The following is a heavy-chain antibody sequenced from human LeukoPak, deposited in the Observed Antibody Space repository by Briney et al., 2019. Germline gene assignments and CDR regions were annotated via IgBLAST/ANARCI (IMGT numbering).Heavy chain of an antibody. Sequence: GGSLRLSCAASVFTFSRYWMSWVRQSPGKGLECVANIKQDGSEKYYVDSVKGRFTISRDNAKNSLYLQMNSLRVEDTAVYYCAREPPALAYGGPHFDYWGQGTLVTVSS. V-gene: IGHV3-7*01. CDR3: AREPPALAYGGPHFDY. J-gene: IGHJ4*02. CDR1: VFTFSRYW. D-gene: IGHD4-23*01. CDR2: IKQDGSEK.